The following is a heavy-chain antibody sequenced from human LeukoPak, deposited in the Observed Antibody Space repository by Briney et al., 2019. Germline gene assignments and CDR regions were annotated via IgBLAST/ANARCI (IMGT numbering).Heavy chain of an antibody. CDR2: MNPNSGNT. CDR1: GYTFTSYD. CDR3: ARERFLTGWFDP. Sequence: ASVKVSCKASGYTFTSYDINWVRQATGQGLGWMGWMNPNSGNTGYAQKFQGRVTMTRNTSISTAYMELSSLRSEDTAVYYCARERFLTGWFDPWGQGTLVTVSS. V-gene: IGHV1-8*01. D-gene: IGHD3-3*01. J-gene: IGHJ5*02.